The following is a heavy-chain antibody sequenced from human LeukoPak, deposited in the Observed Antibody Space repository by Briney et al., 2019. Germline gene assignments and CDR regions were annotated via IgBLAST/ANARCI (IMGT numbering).Heavy chain of an antibody. CDR2: ISGSGGST. J-gene: IGHJ6*02. V-gene: IGHV3-23*01. Sequence: GGSLRLSCAASGFTFSSYAMSWVRQAPGKGLEWFSAISGSGGSTYYADSVKGRFTISRDNSKNTLYLQMNSLRAEDTAVYYCAKLSSSGWYPYYYYGMDVWGQGTTVTVSS. CDR1: GFTFSSYA. CDR3: AKLSSSGWYPYYYYGMDV. D-gene: IGHD6-19*01.